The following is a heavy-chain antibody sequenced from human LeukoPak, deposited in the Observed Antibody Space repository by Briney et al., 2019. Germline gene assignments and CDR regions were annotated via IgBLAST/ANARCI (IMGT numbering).Heavy chain of an antibody. Sequence: GGSLRLSCTASGFTFGDYAMSWFRQAPGKGLEWVGFIRSKAYGGTTEYAASVKGRFTISRDDSKSIAYLQMNSLKTEDTAVYYCTREMATKLKDYYYYMDVWGKGTTVTVSS. CDR1: GFTFGDYA. CDR3: TREMATKLKDYYYYMDV. V-gene: IGHV3-49*03. D-gene: IGHD5-24*01. J-gene: IGHJ6*03. CDR2: IRSKAYGGTT.